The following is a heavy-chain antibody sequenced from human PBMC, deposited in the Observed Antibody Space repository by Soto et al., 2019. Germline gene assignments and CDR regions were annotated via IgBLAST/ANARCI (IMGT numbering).Heavy chain of an antibody. CDR2: INPSGVAT. D-gene: IGHD3-10*01. CDR1: GFPFTTYY. Sequence: QVLLVQSGAEVKKPGASVKVSCKASGFPFTTYYMHWVRQAPGQGLEWMGVINPSGVATTYAQNFQGRVTLTKDTSASTVYMELSSLRSEDTAVYYCVRDWELGYWGQGTLVTVSS. V-gene: IGHV1-46*01. J-gene: IGHJ4*02. CDR3: VRDWELGY.